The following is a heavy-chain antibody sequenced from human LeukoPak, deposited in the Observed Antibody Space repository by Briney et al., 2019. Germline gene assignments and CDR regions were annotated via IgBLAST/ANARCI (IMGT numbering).Heavy chain of an antibody. Sequence: SETLSLTCSVSGDSISLSFYYWGWIRQPPGKALEWIGSVYYSGTTSYNPSLKSRVTISVDMSKNHFSLRLRSVTAADTAMYYCARERPNGSGSYSYYYYYMDVWGKGTTVTISS. J-gene: IGHJ6*03. CDR2: VYYSGTT. CDR1: GDSISLSFYY. D-gene: IGHD3-10*01. CDR3: ARERPNGSGSYSYYYYYMDV. V-gene: IGHV4-39*07.